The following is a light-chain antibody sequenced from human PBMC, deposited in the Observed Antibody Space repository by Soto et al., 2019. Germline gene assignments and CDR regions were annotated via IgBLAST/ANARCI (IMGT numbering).Light chain of an antibody. J-gene: IGKJ1*01. CDR2: AAS. Sequence: IQLTQSPSVLSASVGETVTITCRASQALSNYLAWYQQKPGKAPKLLIYAASTLQSGVPSRFSRSGSGTDFTLTISSLQPEDFATYYCLQDYNYPLTFGQGTKVDIK. CDR3: LQDYNYPLT. CDR1: QALSNY. V-gene: IGKV1-6*01.